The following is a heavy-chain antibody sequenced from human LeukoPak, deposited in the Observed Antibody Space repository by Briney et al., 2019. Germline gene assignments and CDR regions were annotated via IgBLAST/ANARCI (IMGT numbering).Heavy chain of an antibody. Sequence: GGSLRLTCAASGFTFSSYSMNWVRQAPGKGLEWVSSISSSSSYIYYADSVKGRFTISRDNAKNSLYLQMNSLRAEDTAVYYCARVVRHGDYADYWGQGTLVTVSS. D-gene: IGHD4-17*01. J-gene: IGHJ4*02. CDR1: GFTFSSYS. CDR2: ISSSSSYI. CDR3: ARVVRHGDYADY. V-gene: IGHV3-21*01.